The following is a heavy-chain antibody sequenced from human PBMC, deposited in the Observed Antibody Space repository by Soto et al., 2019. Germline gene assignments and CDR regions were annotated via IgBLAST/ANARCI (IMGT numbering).Heavy chain of an antibody. CDR2: IYYSGST. J-gene: IGHJ4*02. V-gene: IGHV4-30-4*01. Sequence: QVQLQESGPGLVKPSQTLSLTCTVSAGSISSGDYYWSWIRQPPGKVLEWIGYIYYSGSTYYNPSLMSRVTISVDTSKNQFSLKLSSVTAADTAVYYCARAQGSGFLVSWGQGTLVTVSS. CDR1: AGSISSGDYY. CDR3: ARAQGSGFLVS. D-gene: IGHD3-10*01.